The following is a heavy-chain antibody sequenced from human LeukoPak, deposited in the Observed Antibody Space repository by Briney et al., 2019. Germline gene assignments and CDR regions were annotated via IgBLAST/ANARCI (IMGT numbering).Heavy chain of an antibody. V-gene: IGHV1-18*01. D-gene: IGHD3-9*01. CDR2: ICAYNGNT. J-gene: IGHJ2*01. CDR1: GYTFTSYG. CDR3: AYLGSLRYFDWLSPTANWYFDL. Sequence: EASVKGSCTASGYTFTSYGISWVRQAPGQGLEWMGWICAYNGNTNYAQKLQGRVTMTTDTDTSTAYIVVIGLRSDDPPVYYCAYLGSLRYFDWLSPTANWYFDLWGRGTLVTVSS.